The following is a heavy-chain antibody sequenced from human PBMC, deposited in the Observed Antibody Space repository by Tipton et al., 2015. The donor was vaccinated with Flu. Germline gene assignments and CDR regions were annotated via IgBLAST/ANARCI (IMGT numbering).Heavy chain of an antibody. V-gene: IGHV4-34*01. CDR3: ARGSGSGTHVMFDY. D-gene: IGHD3-10*01. CDR1: GGSFSGYY. Sequence: TLSLTCAVYGGSFSGYYWSWIRQPPGKGLEWIGEINHSGSTNYNPSLKSRVTISVDTSKNQFSLDLSSVTAADTAMYYCARGSGSGTHVMFDYWGQGTLVTVSS. J-gene: IGHJ4*02. CDR2: INHSGST.